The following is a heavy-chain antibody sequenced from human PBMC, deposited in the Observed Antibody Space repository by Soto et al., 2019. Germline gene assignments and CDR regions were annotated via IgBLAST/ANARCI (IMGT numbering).Heavy chain of an antibody. CDR3: ATAFRSSNFNY. Sequence: QVELVESGGGLVKPGGSLRLSCAASGLSFSDYYMSWIRQAPGKGLEWIAYITSSSSTIYYADSVKGRFTISRNDAKNSLYLQLDSLRAEDTAVYYCATAFRSSNFNYWGQGTLVTVSS. CDR2: ITSSSSTI. CDR1: GLSFSDYY. J-gene: IGHJ4*02. V-gene: IGHV3-11*01.